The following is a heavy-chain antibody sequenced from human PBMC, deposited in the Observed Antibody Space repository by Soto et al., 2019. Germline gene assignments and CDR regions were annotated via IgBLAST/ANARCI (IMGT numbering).Heavy chain of an antibody. D-gene: IGHD2-21*02. J-gene: IGHJ6*02. Sequence: ASVKVSCKASGYTFTGYYMHWVRQAPGQGLEWMGWINPNSGGTNYAQKFQGWVTMTRDTSISTAYMELSRLRSDDTAVYYCARECGGDCHPLYYYYGMDVWGQGTTVTVSS. CDR1: GYTFTGYY. CDR3: ARECGGDCHPLYYYYGMDV. V-gene: IGHV1-2*04. CDR2: INPNSGGT.